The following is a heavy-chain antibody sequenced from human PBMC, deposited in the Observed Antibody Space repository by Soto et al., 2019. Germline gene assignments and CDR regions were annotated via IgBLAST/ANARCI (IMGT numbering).Heavy chain of an antibody. CDR1: GNTFPNYA. V-gene: IGHV1-3*01. CDR2: INGGNGNT. D-gene: IGHD1-26*01. CDR3: ARDVSGYSGSYYIDYFNY. J-gene: IGHJ4*02. Sequence: ASVKVSCKSSGNTFPNYAIHWVRQAPGQRPEWMGWINGGNGNTYYSENFQGRVTFTRDTSASTVYMELSSLRSEDTAIYYCARDVSGYSGSYYIDYFNYWGQGALVTVSS.